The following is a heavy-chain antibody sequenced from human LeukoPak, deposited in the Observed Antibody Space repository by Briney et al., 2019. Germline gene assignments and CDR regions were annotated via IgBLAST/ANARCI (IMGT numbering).Heavy chain of an antibody. J-gene: IGHJ4*02. D-gene: IGHD3-10*01. CDR1: GGSISSSSYY. Sequence: PSETLSLTWTVSGGSISSSSYYWGWIRQPPGKGLEYIGSIYYSGSTYYNPSLKSRVTISVDTSKNQFSLKLSSVTAADTAVYYCARQYYYGSGSYSQNFDYWGQGTLVTVSS. CDR2: IYYSGST. V-gene: IGHV4-39*01. CDR3: ARQYYYGSGSYSQNFDY.